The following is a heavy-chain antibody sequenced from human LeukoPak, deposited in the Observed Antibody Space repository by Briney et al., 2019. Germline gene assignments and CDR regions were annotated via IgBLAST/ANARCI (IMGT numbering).Heavy chain of an antibody. J-gene: IGHJ4*02. V-gene: IGHV4-59*12. Sequence: SETLSLTCTVSGGSISSYYWSWIRQPPGKGLEWIGYIYYSGSTNYNPSLKSRVTISVDTSKNQFSLKLSSVTAADTAVYYCARETDSSSWEWGQGTLVTVSS. CDR2: IYYSGST. CDR3: ARETDSSSWE. CDR1: GGSISSYY. D-gene: IGHD6-13*01.